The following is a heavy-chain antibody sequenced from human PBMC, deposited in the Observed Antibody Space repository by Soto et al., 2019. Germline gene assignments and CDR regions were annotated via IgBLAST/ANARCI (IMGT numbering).Heavy chain of an antibody. D-gene: IGHD4-4*01. V-gene: IGHV4-4*02. J-gene: IGHJ6*03. CDR2: IYHSGST. CDR1: SGSISSSNW. CDR3: ARSTVGKTGYYYYYMDV. Sequence: SETLSLTCAVSSGSISSSNWWSWVRQPPGKGLEWIGEIYHSGSTNYNPSLKGRVTISVDKSKNQFSLKLSSVTAADTAVYYCARSTVGKTGYYYYYMDVWGKGTTVTVSS.